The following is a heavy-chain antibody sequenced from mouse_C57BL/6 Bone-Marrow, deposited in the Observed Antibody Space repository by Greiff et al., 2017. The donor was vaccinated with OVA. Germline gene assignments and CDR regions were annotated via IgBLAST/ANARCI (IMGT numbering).Heavy chain of an antibody. Sequence: EVKLVESGGGLVQPGGSMKLSCVASGFTFSNYWMNWVRQSPEKGLEWVAQIRLKSDNYATHYAESVKGRFTISRDDSKSSVYLQMNNLRAEDTGIYCCTKGFLGPWFAYWGQGTLVTVSA. CDR1: GFTFSNYW. CDR3: TKGFLGPWFAY. D-gene: IGHD4-1*01. CDR2: IRLKSDNYAT. V-gene: IGHV6-3*01. J-gene: IGHJ3*01.